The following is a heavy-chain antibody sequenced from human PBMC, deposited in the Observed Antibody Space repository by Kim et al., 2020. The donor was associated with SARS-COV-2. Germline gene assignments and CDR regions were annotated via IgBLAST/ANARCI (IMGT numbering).Heavy chain of an antibody. CDR1: GFTFSSYS. V-gene: IGHV3-21*01. CDR3: ARGKMAYYRVRGGPGAFDI. D-gene: IGHD3-10*01. J-gene: IGHJ3*02. Sequence: GGSLRLSCAASGFTFSSYSMNWVRQAPGKGLEWVSSISSSSSYIYYADSVKGRFTISRDNAKNSLYLQMNSLRAEDTAVYYCARGKMAYYRVRGGPGAFDIWGQGTMVTVSS. CDR2: ISSSSSYI.